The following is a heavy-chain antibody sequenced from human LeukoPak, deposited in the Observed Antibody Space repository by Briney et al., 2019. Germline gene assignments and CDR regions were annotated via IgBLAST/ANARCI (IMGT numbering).Heavy chain of an antibody. Sequence: GGSLRLSCEASGFTFSSYWMSWVRQAPGKGLEWVANIKQDGSEKYYVDSVKGRFTISRDNAKNSLYLQMNSLRAEDTAVYYCARHYYDSSGYYLSYYYYGMDVWGQGTTVTVSS. CDR3: ARHYYDSSGYYLSYYYYGMDV. D-gene: IGHD3-22*01. CDR1: GFTFSSYW. CDR2: IKQDGSEK. J-gene: IGHJ6*02. V-gene: IGHV3-7*01.